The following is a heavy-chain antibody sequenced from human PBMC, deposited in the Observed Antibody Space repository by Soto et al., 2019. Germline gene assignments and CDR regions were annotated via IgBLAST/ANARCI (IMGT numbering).Heavy chain of an antibody. J-gene: IGHJ4*02. CDR2: TDYSGNT. CDR3: ARSVGDPLYYLDY. Sequence: QVQLQESGPGLVRPSETLSLTCTVSSDSISSYYWIWIRPSPGKGLEWIGYTDYSGNTNYNPFLKMRVPISGDTSKNQFSLRLSSVTAADTAVYYCARSVGDPLYYLDYWGQGTLVTVPS. V-gene: IGHV4-59*08. D-gene: IGHD1-26*01. CDR1: SDSISSYY.